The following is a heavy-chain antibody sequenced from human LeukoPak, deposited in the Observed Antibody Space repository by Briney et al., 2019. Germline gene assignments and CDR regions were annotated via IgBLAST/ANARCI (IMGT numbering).Heavy chain of an antibody. Sequence: PGGSLRLSCAASGFTFSSYAMSWVRQAPGKGLEWVSAISGSGGSTYYADSVKGRFTISRDNAKNSLYLQMTSLRAEDTAVYYCARGVGNRRYFDLWGRGTLVTVSS. J-gene: IGHJ2*01. D-gene: IGHD1-14*01. CDR3: ARGVGNRRYFDL. CDR1: GFTFSSYA. CDR2: ISGSGGST. V-gene: IGHV3-23*01.